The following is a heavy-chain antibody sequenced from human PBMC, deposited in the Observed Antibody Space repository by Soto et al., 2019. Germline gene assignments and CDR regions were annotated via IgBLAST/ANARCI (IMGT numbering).Heavy chain of an antibody. Sequence: SETLSLTCTVSGGAISGYYWTWIRQSAGKGLEWIGRIYSSGGTKYNPSLKSRVTMSLDTSKNQFSLRLSSVTAADTAVYYCARGQRFSDSFDPWGQGTLVTVSS. D-gene: IGHD3-3*01. CDR1: GGAISGYY. CDR2: IYSSGGT. J-gene: IGHJ5*02. V-gene: IGHV4-4*07. CDR3: ARGQRFSDSFDP.